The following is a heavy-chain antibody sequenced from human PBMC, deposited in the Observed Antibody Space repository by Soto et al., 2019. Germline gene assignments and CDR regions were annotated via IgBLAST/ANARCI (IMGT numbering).Heavy chain of an antibody. Sequence: SLRLSCAASGFTFSSYGMHWVRQAPGKGLEWVAVIWYDGSNKYYADSVKGRFTISRDNSKNTLYLQVNSLRAEDTAVYYCARVGGRIAVAGTPLSYWFDPWGQGTLVTVSS. CDR3: ARVGGRIAVAGTPLSYWFDP. D-gene: IGHD6-19*01. J-gene: IGHJ5*02. CDR2: IWYDGSNK. CDR1: GFTFSSYG. V-gene: IGHV3-33*01.